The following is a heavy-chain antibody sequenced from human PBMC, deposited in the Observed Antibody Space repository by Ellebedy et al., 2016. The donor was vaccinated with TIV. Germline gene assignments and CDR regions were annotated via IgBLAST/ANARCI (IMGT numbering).Heavy chain of an antibody. CDR1: GFTFSDYY. Sequence: GGSLRLSXAASGFTFSDYYMSWIRQAPGKGLEWVSYISSSSSYTNYADSVKGRFTISRDNAKNSLYLQMNSLRAEDTAVYYCARADNYYGSGSYSDYWGQGTLVTVSS. J-gene: IGHJ4*02. CDR2: ISSSSSYT. D-gene: IGHD3-10*01. V-gene: IGHV3-11*05. CDR3: ARADNYYGSGSYSDY.